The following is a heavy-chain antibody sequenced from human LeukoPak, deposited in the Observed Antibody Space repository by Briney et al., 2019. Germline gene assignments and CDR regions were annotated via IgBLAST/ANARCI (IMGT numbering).Heavy chain of an antibody. CDR1: GGSFSSYA. CDR3: ASSLGYCSSTSCYTRYYYYGMDV. CDR2: LIPIFGTA. Sequence: SVKVSCKASGGSFSSYAISWVRQAPGQGLEWMGGLIPIFGTANYAQKFQGRVTITADESTSTAYMELSSLRSEDTAVYYCASSLGYCSSTSCYTRYYYYGMDVWGQGTTVTVSS. V-gene: IGHV1-69*13. D-gene: IGHD2-2*02. J-gene: IGHJ6*02.